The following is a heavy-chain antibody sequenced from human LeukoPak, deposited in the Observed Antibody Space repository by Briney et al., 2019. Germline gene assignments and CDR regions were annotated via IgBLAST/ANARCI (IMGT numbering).Heavy chain of an antibody. J-gene: IGHJ4*02. V-gene: IGHV1-18*01. D-gene: IGHD6-19*01. CDR1: GGTCTSYA. Sequence: ASVKVSFKASGGTCTSYAISWVRQAPGQGLEWMGWISAYNGNTNYAQKLQGRVTMTTDTSTSTAYMELRSLRSDDTAVYYCARDIFTGYSSGWYREYYFDYWGQGTLVTVSS. CDR3: ARDIFTGYSSGWYREYYFDY. CDR2: ISAYNGNT.